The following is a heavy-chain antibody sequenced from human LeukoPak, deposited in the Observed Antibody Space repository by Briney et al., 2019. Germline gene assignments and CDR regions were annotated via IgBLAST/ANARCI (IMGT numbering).Heavy chain of an antibody. J-gene: IGHJ4*02. V-gene: IGHV3-23*01. Sequence: PGGSLRLSCVASGFTFRSYAIYWVRQAPGKGLEWVSGISGSGGDTYYADSVKGRFTLSRDDSRNTVYLQLNNLRVEDTAIYYCARASWISTADAVWWGQGTQVTVSS. CDR2: ISGSGGDT. CDR1: GFTFRSYA. CDR3: ARASWISTADAVW. D-gene: IGHD2-2*03.